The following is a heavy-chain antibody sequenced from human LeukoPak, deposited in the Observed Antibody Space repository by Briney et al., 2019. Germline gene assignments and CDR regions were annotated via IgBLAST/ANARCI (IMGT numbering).Heavy chain of an antibody. D-gene: IGHD3-3*01. J-gene: IGHJ4*02. CDR1: GFTFSSYA. CDR2: ISGSGGGT. CDR3: AKDRDDFWSGYSDY. Sequence: GGSLRLSCAASGFTFSSYAMSWVRQAPGQGLVWVSAISGSGGGTYYADSVKGRFTISRDNSKNTLYLQMNSLRAEDTAVYYCAKDRDDFWSGYSDYWGRGTLVTVSS. V-gene: IGHV3-23*01.